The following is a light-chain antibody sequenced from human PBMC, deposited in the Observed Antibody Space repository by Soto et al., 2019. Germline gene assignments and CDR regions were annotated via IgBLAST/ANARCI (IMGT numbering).Light chain of an antibody. Sequence: QSALTQPASVSGSPGQSITISCTGTSSDVGAYDYVSWYQQHPGKAPKFMLYEVSNRPSGLSDRFSGSKSGNTASLTISGLQAEDEADYDCSSFTTSKTWVFGGGTKLTVL. V-gene: IGLV2-14*01. CDR3: SSFTTSKTWV. J-gene: IGLJ3*02. CDR1: SSDVGAYDY. CDR2: EVS.